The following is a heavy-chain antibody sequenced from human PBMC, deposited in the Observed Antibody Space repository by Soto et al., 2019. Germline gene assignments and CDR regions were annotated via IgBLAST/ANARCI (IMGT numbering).Heavy chain of an antibody. CDR1: GFTFSSYG. Sequence: QVQLVESGGGVVQPGRSLRLSCAASGFTFSSYGMHWVRQAPGKGLEWVAVISYDESNKYYADSVKGRFTISRDSSKNTLYVQMNGLRAEDTAMYYCARDAGIAAAKGALYNRFDPWGQGTLVTVSS. J-gene: IGHJ5*02. CDR2: ISYDESNK. CDR3: ARDAGIAAAKGALYNRFDP. D-gene: IGHD6-13*01. V-gene: IGHV3-30*03.